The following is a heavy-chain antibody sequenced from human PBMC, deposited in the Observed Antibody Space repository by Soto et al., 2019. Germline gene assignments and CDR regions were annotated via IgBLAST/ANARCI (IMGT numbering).Heavy chain of an antibody. V-gene: IGHV4-31*03. CDR2: IYYSGST. Sequence: QVQLQESGPGLVKPSQTLSLTCTVSGGSISSGGYYWSWIRQHPGKGLEWIGYIYYSGSTYYNPSLKSRVTISVDTSKNQFSLKLSSVTAADTAVYYCAREVGGSGSYYGAVFDYWGQGTLVTVSS. J-gene: IGHJ4*02. CDR1: GGSISSGGYY. D-gene: IGHD3-10*01. CDR3: AREVGGSGSYYGAVFDY.